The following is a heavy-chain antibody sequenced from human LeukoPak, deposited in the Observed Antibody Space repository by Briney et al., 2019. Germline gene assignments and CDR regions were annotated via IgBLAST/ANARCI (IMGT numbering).Heavy chain of an antibody. CDR1: GFTVSSNY. J-gene: IGHJ4*02. V-gene: IGHV3-66*02. CDR3: ARAREYLAIDY. Sequence: GGSLRLSCAASGFTVSSNYMNWVRQAPGKGLEWVSVLYSAGNTFYADSVKGRFTISRDNPKNTLYLQMNSLRPEDTAVYYCARAREYLAIDYWGQGTLVSVSS. CDR2: LYSAGNT. D-gene: IGHD2/OR15-2a*01.